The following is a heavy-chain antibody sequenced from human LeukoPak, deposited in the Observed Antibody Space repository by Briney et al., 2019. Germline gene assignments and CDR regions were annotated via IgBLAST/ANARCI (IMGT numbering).Heavy chain of an antibody. D-gene: IGHD2-15*01. J-gene: IGHJ4*02. CDR2: ISSSSSYI. V-gene: IGHV3-21*01. CDR1: GFTFSSYS. CDR3: ARESSLVVVVAAPDY. Sequence: GGSLRLSCAASGFTFSSYSMNWVRQAPGKGLEWVSSISSSSSYIYYADSVKGRFTISRDNAKNSLYLQMNSLRAEDTAVYYCARESSLVVVVAAPDYWGQGTLVTVSS.